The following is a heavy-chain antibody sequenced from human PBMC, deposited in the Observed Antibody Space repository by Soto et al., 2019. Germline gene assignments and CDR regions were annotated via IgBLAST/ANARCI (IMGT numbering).Heavy chain of an antibody. V-gene: IGHV4-59*12. CDR3: ARVGGLMIGEYYFDY. D-gene: IGHD3-3*01. CDR1: GGSISSYY. Sequence: SETLSLTCTVSGGSISSYYWSWIRQPPGKGLEWIGYIYYSGSTYYNPSLKSRVTISVDTSKNQFSLKLSSVTAADTAVYYCARVGGLMIGEYYFDYWGQGTLVTVSS. CDR2: IYYSGST. J-gene: IGHJ4*02.